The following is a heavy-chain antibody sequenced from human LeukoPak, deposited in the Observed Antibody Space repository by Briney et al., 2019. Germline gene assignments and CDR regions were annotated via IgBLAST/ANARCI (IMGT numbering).Heavy chain of an antibody. CDR1: GGTFSSYA. D-gene: IGHD4-11*01. J-gene: IGHJ4*02. CDR3: ARVLTSNLRGYYFDY. CDR2: IIPIFGTA. Sequence: SVKVSCKASGGTFSSYAVSWVRQAPGQGLEWMGRIIPIFGTANYAQKFQGRVTITTDESTSTAYMELSSLRSEDTAVYYCARVLTSNLRGYYFDYWGQGTLVTVSS. V-gene: IGHV1-69*05.